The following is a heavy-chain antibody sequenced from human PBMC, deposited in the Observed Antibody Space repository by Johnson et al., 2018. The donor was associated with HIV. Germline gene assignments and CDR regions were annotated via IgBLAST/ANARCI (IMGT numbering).Heavy chain of an antibody. V-gene: IGHV3-30*03. CDR2: ISYDGSNK. J-gene: IGHJ3*02. Sequence: QVQLVESGGGLVQPGGSLRLSCAASGFTVSGNYMSWVRQAPGKGLEWVSVISYDGSNKYYADSVKGRFTISRDNSKNTLYLQMNSLRAEDTAVYYCARERIGYSSSGDVFDIWGQGTMVTVSS. D-gene: IGHD6-13*01. CDR3: ARERIGYSSSGDVFDI. CDR1: GFTVSGNY.